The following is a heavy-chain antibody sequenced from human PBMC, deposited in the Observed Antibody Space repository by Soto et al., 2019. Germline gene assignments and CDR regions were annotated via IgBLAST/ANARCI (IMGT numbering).Heavy chain of an antibody. Sequence: PSETLSLTCTVSGGSISSTTYYWGWIRQPPGKGLEWIAIFYSGSTYYNPSLKSRITMSVDTSNSQFSLKLISVTAADTAVYYCARHPRGCNSAWNYNWFVPWGQGTLVTVSS. J-gene: IGHJ5*02. D-gene: IGHD6-25*01. V-gene: IGHV4-39*01. CDR2: IFYSGST. CDR1: GGSISSTTYY. CDR3: ARHPRGCNSAWNYNWFVP.